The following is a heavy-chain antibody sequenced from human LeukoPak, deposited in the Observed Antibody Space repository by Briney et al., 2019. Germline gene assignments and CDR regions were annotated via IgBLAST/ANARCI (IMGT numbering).Heavy chain of an antibody. Sequence: PGGSLRLSCAASGFTFSSYEMNWVRQAPGKGLEWVSYISSSGSTIYYADSVKGRFTISRDNAKNSLYLQMNSLRAEDTAVYYCARGSRGAGSTYYYYMDVWGKGTTVTVSS. V-gene: IGHV3-48*03. D-gene: IGHD4/OR15-4a*01. J-gene: IGHJ6*03. CDR3: ARGSRGAGSTYYYYMDV. CDR2: ISSSGSTI. CDR1: GFTFSSYE.